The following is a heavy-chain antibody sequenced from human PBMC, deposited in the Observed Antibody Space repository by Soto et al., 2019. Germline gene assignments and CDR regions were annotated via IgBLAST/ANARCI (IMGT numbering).Heavy chain of an antibody. V-gene: IGHV1-2*02. CDR2: STPDNGGT. CDR1: GYTFTGNY. Sequence: QVHLVQSGAEVKKPGASVKVSCKASGYTFTGNYIHWVRQAPGQGLEWMGGSTPDNGGTTSAKKFQGRVTMTRDTSVTTAYMELSRLTSDDTAVYYCARDPRPPSGWLGFWEYGMDVWGQGTTVTVSS. J-gene: IGHJ6*02. CDR3: ARDPRPPSGWLGFWEYGMDV. D-gene: IGHD3-3*01.